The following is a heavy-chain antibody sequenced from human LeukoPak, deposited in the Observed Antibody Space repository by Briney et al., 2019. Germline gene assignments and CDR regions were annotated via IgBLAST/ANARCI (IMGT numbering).Heavy chain of an antibody. CDR2: IYHSGST. D-gene: IGHD6-13*01. V-gene: IGHV4-30-2*01. CDR3: ARAAAGTGWWFDP. CDR1: GGSISSGGYS. J-gene: IGHJ5*02. Sequence: PSETLSLTGAVSGGSISSGGYSWSWIRQPPGKGLEWIGYIYHSGSTYYNPSLKSRVTISVDRSKNQFSLKLSSVTAADTAVYYCARAAAGTGWWFDPWGQGTLVTVSS.